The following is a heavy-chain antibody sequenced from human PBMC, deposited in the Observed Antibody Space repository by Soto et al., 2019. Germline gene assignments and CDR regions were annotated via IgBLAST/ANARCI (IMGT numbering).Heavy chain of an antibody. CDR2: IYYSGST. D-gene: IGHD6-19*01. CDR1: GGSISSGDYY. Sequence: SETLSLTCTVSGGSISSGDYYWSWIRQPPGKGLEWIGYIYYSGSTYYNPSLKSRVTISVDTAKNQFPLKLSSVTAADSAVYYCARVPGIAVAGSGNRAFDIWGQGTMVTVSS. CDR3: ARVPGIAVAGSGNRAFDI. V-gene: IGHV4-30-4*01. J-gene: IGHJ3*02.